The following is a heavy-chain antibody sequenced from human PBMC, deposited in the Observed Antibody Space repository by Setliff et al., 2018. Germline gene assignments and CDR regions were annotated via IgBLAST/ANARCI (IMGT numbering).Heavy chain of an antibody. CDR1: GGSISSYY. V-gene: IGHV4-59*08. Sequence: SETLSLTCTVSGGSISSYYWSWIRQPPGKGLEWIGHIYYSGSTNYNPSLKSRVIISVDTSKNQFSLNLTSVTAADTAVYYCARATSGWYSAYYYYMDVWGKGTTVTVSS. CDR3: ARATSGWYSAYYYYMDV. CDR2: IYYSGST. J-gene: IGHJ6*03. D-gene: IGHD6-19*01.